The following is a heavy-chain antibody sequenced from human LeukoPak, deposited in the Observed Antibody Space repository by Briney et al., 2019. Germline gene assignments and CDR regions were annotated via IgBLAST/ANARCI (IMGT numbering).Heavy chain of an antibody. V-gene: IGHV4-38-2*02. D-gene: IGHD3-10*01. CDR2: IYYSGST. CDR3: ARTSRFGPKAFDI. Sequence: SETLSLTCTVSGYSISSGYYWSWIRQPPGKGLEWIGYIYYSGSTYYNPSLKSRVTISVDTSKNQFSLKLSSVTAADTAVYYCARTSRFGPKAFDIWGQGTMVTVSS. CDR1: GYSISSGYY. J-gene: IGHJ3*02.